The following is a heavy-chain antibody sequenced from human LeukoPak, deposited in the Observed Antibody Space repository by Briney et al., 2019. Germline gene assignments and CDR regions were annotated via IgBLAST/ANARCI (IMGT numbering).Heavy chain of an antibody. V-gene: IGHV1-69*13. Sequence: SVKVSCKASGGIFSSYAISWVRQAPGQGLEWMGGIIPIFGTANYAQKFQGRVTITADESTSTAYMELSSLRSEDTAVYYCARDLTKIRPVFDYWGQGTLVTVSS. D-gene: IGHD3-9*01. CDR1: GGIFSSYA. CDR3: ARDLTKIRPVFDY. CDR2: IIPIFGTA. J-gene: IGHJ4*02.